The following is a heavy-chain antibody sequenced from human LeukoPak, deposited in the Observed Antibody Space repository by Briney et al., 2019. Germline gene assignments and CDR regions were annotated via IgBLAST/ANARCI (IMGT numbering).Heavy chain of an antibody. V-gene: IGHV3-9*01. J-gene: IGHJ2*01. CDR3: AKDSTSTTGWYFDL. Sequence: GGSLRLSCAASGFTFSSYSMNWVRQAPGKGLEWVSGISWNSGSIGYADSVKGRFTISRDNAKSSLYLQMNSLRAEDTAFYYCAKDSTSTTGWYFDLWGRGTLVTVSS. D-gene: IGHD1-26*01. CDR2: ISWNSGSI. CDR1: GFTFSSYS.